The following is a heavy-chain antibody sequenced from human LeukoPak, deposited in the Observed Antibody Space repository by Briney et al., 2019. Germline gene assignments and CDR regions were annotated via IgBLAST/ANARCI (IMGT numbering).Heavy chain of an antibody. J-gene: IGHJ4*02. V-gene: IGHV3-23*01. CDR1: GFTFSDHA. Sequence: GGSLRLSCAASGFTFSDHAMTWVRQAPGKGLEWVSAISGWGHSTYYADSVRGRFTISRDNANNSLYLQMNSLRPEDTAVYYCARAGRYGSGTPHYWGQGTLVTASS. D-gene: IGHD3-10*01. CDR2: ISGWGHST. CDR3: ARAGRYGSGTPHY.